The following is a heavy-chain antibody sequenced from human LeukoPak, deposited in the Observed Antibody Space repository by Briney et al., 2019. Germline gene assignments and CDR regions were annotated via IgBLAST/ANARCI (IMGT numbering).Heavy chain of an antibody. CDR2: IRYDGSNK. V-gene: IGHV3-30*02. D-gene: IGHD5-18*01. J-gene: IGHJ4*02. CDR3: AKDQVRIQLWLGGLFDY. Sequence: TGGSLRLSCAASGFTFSSYGMHWVRQAPGKGLEWVAFIRYDGSNKYYADSVKGRFTISRDNSKNTLYLQMNSLRAEDTAVYYCAKDQVRIQLWLGGLFDYWGQGTLVTVSS. CDR1: GFTFSSYG.